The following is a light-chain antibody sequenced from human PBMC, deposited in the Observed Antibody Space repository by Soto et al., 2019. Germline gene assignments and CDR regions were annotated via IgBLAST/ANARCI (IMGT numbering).Light chain of an antibody. CDR3: QQYGSPPFT. J-gene: IGKJ3*01. CDR1: QSVSSSS. V-gene: IGKV3-20*01. Sequence: EIVLTQSPGTLSLSPGERATLSCRASQSVSSSSLAWYQQKPGQAPRLVIYGASRRATGIPDRFSGSGSGTDFTLTISRLEPEDFAVYYCQQYGSPPFTFGPGTKVDIK. CDR2: GAS.